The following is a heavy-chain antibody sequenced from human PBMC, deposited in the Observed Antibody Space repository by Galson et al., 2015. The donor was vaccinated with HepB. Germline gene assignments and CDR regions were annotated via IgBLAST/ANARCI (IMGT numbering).Heavy chain of an antibody. CDR2: ISWDAVST. CDR1: GFTFDDHT. Sequence: SLRLSCAASGFTFDDHTMQWVRQVPGKGLEWVSLISWDAVSTYYADSVKGRVTISRDNNKHSLYLQMNSLRTEATAFYYCTKGSQSSGWYASDYWAQGTTVTVSS. V-gene: IGHV3-43*01. J-gene: IGHJ4*03. D-gene: IGHD6-19*01. CDR3: TKGSQSSGWYASDY.